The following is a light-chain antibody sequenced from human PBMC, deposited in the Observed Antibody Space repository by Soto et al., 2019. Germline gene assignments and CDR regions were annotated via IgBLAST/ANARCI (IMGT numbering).Light chain of an antibody. V-gene: IGKV3-15*01. Sequence: EIVMTQSPATLSVSPGERATLSCRASQIVSSNLAWYQQNPGQASRLLIYGASTRATGIPARFSGSGSGTEFTLTISSLQSEDFAVYYCQQYNNWPRTFGQGTKVDIK. J-gene: IGKJ1*01. CDR2: GAS. CDR3: QQYNNWPRT. CDR1: QIVSSN.